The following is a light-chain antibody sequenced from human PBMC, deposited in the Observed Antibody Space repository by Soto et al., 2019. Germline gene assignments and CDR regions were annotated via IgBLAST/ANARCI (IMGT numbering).Light chain of an antibody. J-gene: IGLJ1*01. CDR3: SSYIPNNSTYV. CDR1: SSDFGGYNY. V-gene: IGLV2-14*03. CDR2: DVS. Sequence: QSVLTQPASVSGSPGQSITISCTGTSSDFGGYNYVSWYQHHPGKAPKRTIHDVSNRPSGVSNRFSGSKSGNTASLTISGLQAEDEADYYCSSYIPNNSTYVFGTGTKVTVL.